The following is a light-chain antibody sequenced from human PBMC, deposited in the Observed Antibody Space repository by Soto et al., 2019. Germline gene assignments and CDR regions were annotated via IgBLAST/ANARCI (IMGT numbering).Light chain of an antibody. J-gene: IGLJ1*01. CDR3: CSYAGSYTHV. Sequence: QSALTQPRSVSGSPGQSVTISCTGTSSDVGGYNYVSWYQQHPGKAPKLMLYDVSRRPSGVPDRFSGSKSGNTASLTISGLQAEDEADYFCCSYAGSYTHVFGAGTKV. CDR1: SSDVGGYNY. V-gene: IGLV2-11*01. CDR2: DVS.